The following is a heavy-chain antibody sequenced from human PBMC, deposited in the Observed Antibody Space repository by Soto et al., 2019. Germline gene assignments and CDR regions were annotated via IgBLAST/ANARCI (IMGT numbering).Heavy chain of an antibody. CDR1: GGSISSGGYS. Sequence: QLQLQESGSGLVKPSQTLSLTCAVSGGSISSGGYSWSWIRQPPGKGLAWIGYIYHSGSTYYNPSLKCRVTLSVDRSKNQFSLQLSSVTAAATAVYYCAAGGGLPRYYWGQGTLVTVSS. J-gene: IGHJ4*02. V-gene: IGHV4-30-2*01. CDR3: AAGGGLPRYY. CDR2: IYHSGST. D-gene: IGHD5-12*01.